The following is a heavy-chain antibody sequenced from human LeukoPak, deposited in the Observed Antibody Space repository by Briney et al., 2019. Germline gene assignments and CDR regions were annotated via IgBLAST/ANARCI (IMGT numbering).Heavy chain of an antibody. Sequence: GASVKVSCKASGYTFTGYRMHWVRQAPGQGLEWMGRINPNSGDTNYAQKFQGRVTMTRDTSISTAYMELNRLRSDDTAVYYCARDYCSSTSCLFDYWGQGTLVTVSS. D-gene: IGHD2-2*01. CDR2: INPNSGDT. CDR1: GYTFTGYR. J-gene: IGHJ4*02. V-gene: IGHV1-2*06. CDR3: ARDYCSSTSCLFDY.